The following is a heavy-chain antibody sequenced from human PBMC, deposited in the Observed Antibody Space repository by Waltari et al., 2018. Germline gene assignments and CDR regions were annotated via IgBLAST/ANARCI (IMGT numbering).Heavy chain of an antibody. Sequence: QLQLQESGQGLVKPSETLSLTCTVSGGSISSSSYYWGWIRQPPGKGLEWIGNIYYSGSTYYNPSLKSRVTISVDTSKNQFSLKLSSVTAADTAVYYCARIVVPAYYYYYMDVWGKGTTVTISS. CDR3: ARIVVPAYYYYYMDV. J-gene: IGHJ6*03. CDR2: IYYSGST. CDR1: GGSISSSSYY. V-gene: IGHV4-39*07. D-gene: IGHD2-2*01.